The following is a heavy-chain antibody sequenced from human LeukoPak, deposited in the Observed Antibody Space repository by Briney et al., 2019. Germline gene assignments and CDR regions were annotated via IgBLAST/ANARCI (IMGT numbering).Heavy chain of an antibody. CDR3: ARDADPRADSYNDNYFDY. CDR1: GFTFSSYV. D-gene: IGHD1-1*01. V-gene: IGHV3-23*01. CDR2: VSRSRGNT. J-gene: IGHJ4*02. Sequence: GGSLRLSCAASGFTFSSYVMTWVRQAPGKGLGWVSAVSRSRGNTYYADSVRGQFTVSRDNSRNTLYLQLNSLRPEDTAVYYCARDADPRADSYNDNYFDYWGQGSLVTVSS.